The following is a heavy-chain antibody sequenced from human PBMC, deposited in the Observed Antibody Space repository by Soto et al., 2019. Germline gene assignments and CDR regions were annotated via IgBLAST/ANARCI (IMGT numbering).Heavy chain of an antibody. Sequence: QVQLVQSGAELKKPGASVKVSCKASGYTFSNYDMNWVRQATGQGPEWIGWVNPNHGDTGYAQKFQARVTLTPDLSTTTAYMELTSLRSEDTAIYYCAKVSRKGSAIDFDYWGQGTLITVSS. V-gene: IGHV1-8*01. D-gene: IGHD3-10*01. J-gene: IGHJ4*02. CDR2: VNPNHGDT. CDR3: AKVSRKGSAIDFDY. CDR1: GYTFSNYD.